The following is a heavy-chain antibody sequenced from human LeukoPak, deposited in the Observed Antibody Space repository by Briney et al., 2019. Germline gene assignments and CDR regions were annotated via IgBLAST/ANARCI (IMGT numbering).Heavy chain of an antibody. CDR3: AKAYPEQWELLAIDAFDI. V-gene: IGHV3-23*01. J-gene: IGHJ3*02. CDR1: GFTFSSYA. CDR2: ISGSGGST. D-gene: IGHD1-26*01. Sequence: GGSLRLSCAASGFTFSSYAMSWVRQAPGKGLEWVSAISGSGGSTYYADSVKGRFTISRDNSKNTLYLQMNSLRAEDTAVYYCAKAYPEQWELLAIDAFDIRGQGTMVTVSS.